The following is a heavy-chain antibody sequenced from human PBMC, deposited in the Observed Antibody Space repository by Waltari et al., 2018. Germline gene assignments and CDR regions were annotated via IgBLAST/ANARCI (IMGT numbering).Heavy chain of an antibody. CDR3: ASDVHSGRYGWFDP. Sequence: EVQLVESGGDLVQPGGSLRLSCAASGFTFSTFWGHWVRQVPGKGLVWVSRSKSDGSATSYADSVKGRFTISRDNAKNTVYLQRSSLRAEDTAVYHCASDVHSGRYGWFDPWGQGTLVTVSS. D-gene: IGHD1-26*01. V-gene: IGHV3-74*01. J-gene: IGHJ5*02. CDR2: SKSDGSAT. CDR1: GFTFSTFW.